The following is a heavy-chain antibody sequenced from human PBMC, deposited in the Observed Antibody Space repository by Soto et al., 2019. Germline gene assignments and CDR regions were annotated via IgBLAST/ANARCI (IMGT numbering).Heavy chain of an antibody. CDR2: IYYSGGT. D-gene: IGHD5-12*01. CDR1: GGSISSGDYY. V-gene: IGHV4-30-4*01. CDR3: ARAGVATIYPGNNWFDP. J-gene: IGHJ5*02. Sequence: QVQLQESGPGLVKPSQTLSLTCTVSGGSISSGDYYWSWIRQPPGKGLEWIGYIYYSGGTYYNPSLKSRVTISVDTSNNQFSLNLSAVTAADTAMYYCARAGVATIYPGNNWFDPWGQGTLVTVSS.